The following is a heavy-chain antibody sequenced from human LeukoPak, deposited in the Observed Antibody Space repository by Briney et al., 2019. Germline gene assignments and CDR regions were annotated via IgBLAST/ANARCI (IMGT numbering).Heavy chain of an antibody. CDR3: ARGSTQQLDYYYYYGMDV. CDR1: GGTFSSYA. V-gene: IGHV1-69*13. D-gene: IGHD6-13*01. J-gene: IGHJ6*02. CDR2: IIPIFGTA. Sequence: ASVKVSCKASGGTFSSYAISWVRQAPGQGLEWMGGIIPIFGTANYAQKFQGRVTITADESMSTAYMELSSLRSEDTAVYYCARGSTQQLDYYYYYGMDVWGQGTTVTVSS.